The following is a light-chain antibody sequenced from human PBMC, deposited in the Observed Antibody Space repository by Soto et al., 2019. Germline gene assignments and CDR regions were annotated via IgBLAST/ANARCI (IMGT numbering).Light chain of an antibody. V-gene: IGLV2-14*02. CDR1: ISDVGTYNL. J-gene: IGLJ3*02. Sequence: QSALTQPASVSGSPGQSITISCTGTISDVGTYNLVSWFQQHPGKAPKLMIFEVSERPSGVSNRFSGSKSGNAASLTISGLQAEDEADYYCSSYTSSSTWVFGGGTKLTVL. CDR2: EVS. CDR3: SSYTSSSTWV.